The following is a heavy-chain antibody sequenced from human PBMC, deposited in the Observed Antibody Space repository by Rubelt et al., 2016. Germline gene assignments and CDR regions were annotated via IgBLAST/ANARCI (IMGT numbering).Heavy chain of an antibody. CDR1: GGSFSGYY. D-gene: IGHD1-1*01. CDR2: INHSGST. CDR3: ARADNWNDGGWFDP. Sequence: QVQLQQWGAGLLKPSETLSLTCAVYGGSFSGYYWSWIRQPPGKGLEWIGEINHSGSTNYNPSLKGRVPISVDPSKNPFSLKLSSVTAADTAVYYCARADNWNDGGWFDPWGQGTLVTVSS. J-gene: IGHJ5*02. V-gene: IGHV4-34*01.